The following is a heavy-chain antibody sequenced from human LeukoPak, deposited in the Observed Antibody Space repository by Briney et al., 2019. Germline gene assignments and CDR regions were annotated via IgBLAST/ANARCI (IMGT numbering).Heavy chain of an antibody. Sequence: GGSLRLSCAASGFTFSTYAMSWVRQAPGKGLGWVSAISGSGDSTYYADSVKGRFTVSRDNSKNTLYLQMNSLRAEDTAVYFCAKDSGPYASGWYWFDPWGQGTLVTVSS. CDR3: AKDSGPYASGWYWFDP. J-gene: IGHJ5*02. V-gene: IGHV3-23*01. CDR2: ISGSGDST. D-gene: IGHD6-19*01. CDR1: GFTFSTYA.